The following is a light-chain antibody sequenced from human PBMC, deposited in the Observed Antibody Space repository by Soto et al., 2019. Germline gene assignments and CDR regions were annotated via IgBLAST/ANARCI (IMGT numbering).Light chain of an antibody. J-gene: IGKJ1*01. CDR1: QSLYFNCHNKNY. CDR2: WAS. V-gene: IGKV4-1*01. CDR3: HQFYGTRR. Sequence: DIMLTQSPESLAVPLGGGATINCKSNQSLYFNCHNKNYLSWYQQKVGQPPSLLIYWASTRASGVPDRFSGGGSGTDFTLTIRGLKAEDAAIYFCHQFYGTRRFGQGTKVEV.